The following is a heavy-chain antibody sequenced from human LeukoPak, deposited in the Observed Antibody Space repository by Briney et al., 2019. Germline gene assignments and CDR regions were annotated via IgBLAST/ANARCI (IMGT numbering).Heavy chain of an antibody. J-gene: IGHJ3*02. Sequence: PGRSLRLSCAASGFTFDDYAMHWVRQAPGKGLEWVSGISWNSGSIGYADSVKGRFTISRDNAKNSLYLQMNSLRAEDTAVYYCARELGGDSGVAFDIWGQGTMVTVSS. D-gene: IGHD1-26*01. V-gene: IGHV3-9*01. CDR3: ARELGGDSGVAFDI. CDR1: GFTFDDYA. CDR2: ISWNSGSI.